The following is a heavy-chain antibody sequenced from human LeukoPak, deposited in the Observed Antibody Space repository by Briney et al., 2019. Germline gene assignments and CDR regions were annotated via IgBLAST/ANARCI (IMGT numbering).Heavy chain of an antibody. V-gene: IGHV3-48*04. CDR3: AREDPYIVALPADGRYFDC. J-gene: IGHJ4*02. CDR2: ISGSGYTM. Sequence: GGSLRLSCAASGFTFSTYSMNWVRQAPGKGLEWISYISGSGYTMYYADSVKGRFTISRDNAKNSLYLQMNSLRAEDTAVYYCAREDPYIVALPADGRYFDCWGQGTLVAVSS. CDR1: GFTFSTYS. D-gene: IGHD2-2*01.